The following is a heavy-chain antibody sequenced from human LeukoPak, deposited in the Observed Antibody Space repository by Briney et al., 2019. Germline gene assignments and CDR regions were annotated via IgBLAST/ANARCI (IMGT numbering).Heavy chain of an antibody. CDR2: IYYSGST. CDR1: GGSISSSSYY. CDR3: ARLRYWGYYFDY. V-gene: IGHV4-39*01. J-gene: IGHJ4*02. D-gene: IGHD7-27*01. Sequence: PSETLSLTCTVSGGSISSSSYYWGWIRQPPGKGLEWIGSIYYSGSTYYNPSLKSRVTISVDTSKNQFSLKLSSVTAADTAVYYCARLRYWGYYFDYWGQGTLVTVSS.